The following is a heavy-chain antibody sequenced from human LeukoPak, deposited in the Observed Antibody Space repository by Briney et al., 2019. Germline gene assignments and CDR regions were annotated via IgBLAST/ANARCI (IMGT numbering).Heavy chain of an antibody. V-gene: IGHV1-69*13. Sequence: SVKVSCKASGGTFSSYATSWVRQAPGQGLEWMGGIIPIFGTANYAQKFQGRVTITADESTSTAYMELSSLRSEDTAVYYCARGVRGGNYYYYYMDVWGKRTTVTVSS. D-gene: IGHD3-10*01. CDR2: IIPIFGTA. J-gene: IGHJ6*03. CDR3: ARGVRGGNYYYYYMDV. CDR1: GGTFSSYA.